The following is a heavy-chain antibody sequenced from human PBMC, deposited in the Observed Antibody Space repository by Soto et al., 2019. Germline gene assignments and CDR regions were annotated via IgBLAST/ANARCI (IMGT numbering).Heavy chain of an antibody. CDR3: ARSRLTDYSIDY. V-gene: IGHV1-2*02. J-gene: IGHJ4*02. D-gene: IGHD4-4*01. Sequence: SMRVSCKPSGYTFTGYYIHWVRQAPGQGLEWMGWINPNSGATNYARKFQGRVTMTRDTSISAAYMELNSLTSDDTAVYYCARSRLTDYSIDYWGQGTLVTVSS. CDR1: GYTFTGYY. CDR2: INPNSGAT.